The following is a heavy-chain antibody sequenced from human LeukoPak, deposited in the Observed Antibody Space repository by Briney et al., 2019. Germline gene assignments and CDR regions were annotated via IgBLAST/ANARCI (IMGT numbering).Heavy chain of an antibody. CDR3: ARGVGRVGSIFDF. D-gene: IGHD1-26*01. CDR2: ISASSSAI. CDR1: GFSLGDFA. V-gene: IGHV3-48*01. J-gene: IGHJ4*02. Sequence: GGSLRLSCVASGFSLGDFAMDWVRQAPGKGLEWVSYISASSSAIFYGDSVKGRFTISRDNAKNSLFLQMDNLRAEDTAVYYCARGVGRVGSIFDFRGQGTLSTDSS.